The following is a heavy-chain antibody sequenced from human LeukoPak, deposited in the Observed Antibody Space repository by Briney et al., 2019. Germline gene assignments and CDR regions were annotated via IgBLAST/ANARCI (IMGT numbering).Heavy chain of an antibody. CDR3: AFMTTDDY. D-gene: IGHD4-17*01. Sequence: GGSLRLSCAASGFTFSSYAMHWVRQAPGKGLEWVAVISYDGSNKYYADSVKGRFTISRDNSKNTLYLQMNSLRAEDTAVYYCAFMTTDDYWGQGTLVTVSS. V-gene: IGHV3-30*04. J-gene: IGHJ4*02. CDR1: GFTFSSYA. CDR2: ISYDGSNK.